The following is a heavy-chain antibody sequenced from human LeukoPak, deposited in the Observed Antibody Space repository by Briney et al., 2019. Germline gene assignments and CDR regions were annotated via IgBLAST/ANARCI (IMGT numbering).Heavy chain of an antibody. CDR1: GGTFTSYS. D-gene: IGHD6-19*01. J-gene: IGHJ3*02. CDR3: ATYSSGEVDAFDI. CDR2: IIPILAIA. Sequence: SVKVSCKASGGTFTSYSISWVRQAPGQGLEWMGRIIPILAIANYAQRFQGRVTITADKSTSTAYMELSSLRSEDTAVYYCATYSSGEVDAFDIWGQGTMVTVSS. V-gene: IGHV1-69*02.